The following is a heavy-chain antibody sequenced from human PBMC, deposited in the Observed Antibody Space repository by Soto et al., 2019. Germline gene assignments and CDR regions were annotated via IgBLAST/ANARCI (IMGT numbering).Heavy chain of an antibody. CDR1: GGTFSGYG. CDR3: ARDLGSVSYYWGAGY. V-gene: IGHV1-69*12. J-gene: IGHJ4*02. D-gene: IGHD1-26*01. Sequence: QVQLVQSGAEVKKPGSSAKVSCRASGGTFSGYGISWVRQDPGQGLEWMGGIIPIFGTANYAQKFQGRVTITADESTSTAYMELSSLRSEDTAVYYCARDLGSVSYYWGAGYLGQGTLVTVSS. CDR2: IIPIFGTA.